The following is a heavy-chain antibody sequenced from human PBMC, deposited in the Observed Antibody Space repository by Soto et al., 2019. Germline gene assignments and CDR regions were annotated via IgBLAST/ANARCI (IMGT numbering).Heavy chain of an antibody. CDR2: IYPGGSA. CDR3: ATSGAFATFDH. CDR1: GFTVGSNY. J-gene: IGHJ4*02. V-gene: IGHV3-53*02. D-gene: IGHD3-3*02. Sequence: EVQLVETGGGFIQPGGSLRLSCAASGFTVGSNYMSWVRQAPGKGLEWVSIIYPGGSAYYADSVKGRFTISRDNSKNTLYLQMNSLGAEDTAVFYCATSGAFATFDHWGQGTLVTVSS.